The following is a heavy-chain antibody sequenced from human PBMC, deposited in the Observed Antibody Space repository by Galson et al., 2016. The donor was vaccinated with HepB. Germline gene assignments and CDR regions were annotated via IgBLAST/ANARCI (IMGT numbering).Heavy chain of an antibody. V-gene: IGHV3-23*01. CDR2: ISGDGSST. J-gene: IGHJ4*02. CDR1: GFSFNTYA. CDR3: TKDSGRIAVREVFDS. D-gene: IGHD3-10*01. Sequence: SLRLSCAASGFSFNTYAMTWIRQAPGKGLEWVSGISGDGSSTYYADSVKSRFTISRDNSKNTLSLQMNSLRAEDTALYYCTKDSGRIAVREVFDSWGQGTLVTVS.